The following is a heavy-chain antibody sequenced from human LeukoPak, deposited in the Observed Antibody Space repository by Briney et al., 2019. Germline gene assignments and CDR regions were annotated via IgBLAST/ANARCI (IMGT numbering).Heavy chain of an antibody. D-gene: IGHD6-13*01. Sequence: GGSLRLSCTASGFIFSSYDMHWVRQGTGKGLEWVSAIGTAGDTYYGVSVKGRFTISRENAKNSLYIQMNSLRAGDTAVYFCARDDLQLVRRLGGTTEYYYYYYMDVWGKGTTVTVSS. V-gene: IGHV3-13*01. CDR1: GFIFSSYD. CDR2: IGTAGDT. J-gene: IGHJ6*03. CDR3: ARDDLQLVRRLGGTTEYYYYYYMDV.